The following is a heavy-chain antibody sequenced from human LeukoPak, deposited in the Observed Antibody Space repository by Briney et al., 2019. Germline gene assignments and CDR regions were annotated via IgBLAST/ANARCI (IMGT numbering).Heavy chain of an antibody. D-gene: IGHD4-17*01. CDR1: GFTFSSYA. V-gene: IGHV3-23*01. CDR3: AKDDYGDHYYYYYRMDV. J-gene: IGHJ6*02. Sequence: GGSLRLSCAASGFTFSSYAMSWVRQAPGKGREWVSAISGSGGSTYYADSVEGRFTISRDNSKHTLYLQMNSLRAEHTAVYYCAKDDYGDHYYYYYRMDVWGQGTTVPVSS. CDR2: ISGSGGST.